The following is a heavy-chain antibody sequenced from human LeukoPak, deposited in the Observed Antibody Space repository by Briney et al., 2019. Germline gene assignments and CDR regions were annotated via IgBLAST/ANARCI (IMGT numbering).Heavy chain of an antibody. J-gene: IGHJ4*02. D-gene: IGHD4-17*01. CDR3: AREFMTTVTLDY. V-gene: IGHV1-24*01. Sequence: ASVKVSCKVSGYTLTELSMHWVRQAPGKGLEWMGGFDPEVVETIYAQKFQGRVTMTEDTSTDTAYMELSSLRSEDTAVYYCAREFMTTVTLDYWGQGTLVTVSS. CDR2: FDPEVVET. CDR1: GYTLTELS.